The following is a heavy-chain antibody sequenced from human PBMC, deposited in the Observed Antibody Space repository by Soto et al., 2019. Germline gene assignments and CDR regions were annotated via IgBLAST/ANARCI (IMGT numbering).Heavy chain of an antibody. CDR2: IYYSGST. Sequence: SETLSLTCTVYGGSISSSSYYWGWISQPPGKGLEWIGSIYYSGSTYYNPSLKSRVTISVDTSKNQFALKLSSVTAADTSVYYCARLTTPGSYYFDYWGQGTLVTVSS. V-gene: IGHV4-39*01. J-gene: IGHJ4*02. CDR1: GGSISSSSYY. D-gene: IGHD2-15*01. CDR3: ARLTTPGSYYFDY.